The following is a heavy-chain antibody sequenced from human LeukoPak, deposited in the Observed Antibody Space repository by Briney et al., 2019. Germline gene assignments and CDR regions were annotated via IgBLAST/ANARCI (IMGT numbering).Heavy chain of an antibody. Sequence: GESLQISCQGSGYSFTSYWIGWVRQMPGKGLEWMGIIYPADSDIRYSPSFQGQVTISANKSISTAYLQWSSLKASDTAMYYCARQEYCSGGSCYTWFDPWGQGTLVTVS. CDR2: IYPADSDI. CDR3: ARQEYCSGGSCYTWFDP. D-gene: IGHD2-15*01. CDR1: GYSFTSYW. V-gene: IGHV5-51*01. J-gene: IGHJ5*02.